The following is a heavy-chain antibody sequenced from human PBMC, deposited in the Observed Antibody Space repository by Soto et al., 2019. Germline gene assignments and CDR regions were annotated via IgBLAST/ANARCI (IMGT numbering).Heavy chain of an antibody. D-gene: IGHD6-13*01. CDR3: AIALPAAGKSGLTSVIDY. CDR1: GYTFTSYG. J-gene: IGHJ4*02. V-gene: IGHV1-18*04. Sequence: ASVKVSCKASGYTFTSYGISWVRQAPGQGLEWMGWISAYNGNTNYAQKLQGRVTMTTDTSTSTAYMELRSLRSDDTAVYYCAIALPAAGKSGLTSVIDYWGQGTLVTVSS. CDR2: ISAYNGNT.